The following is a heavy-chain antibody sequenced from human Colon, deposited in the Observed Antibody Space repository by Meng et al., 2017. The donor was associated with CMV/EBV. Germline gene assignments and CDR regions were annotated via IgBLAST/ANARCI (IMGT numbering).Heavy chain of an antibody. V-gene: IGHV3-64*02. CDR3: ATDPSTVTTNY. CDR1: EFAFSSYS. Sequence: LSCAVSEFAFSSYSMHWVRQAPGKGLEYVSAISSDRHTTYYADSVKGRFSVSRDNSKNTLFLQMDSLRPEDTAVYYCATDPSTVTTNYWGQGTLVTVSS. D-gene: IGHD4-17*01. J-gene: IGHJ4*02. CDR2: ISSDRHTT.